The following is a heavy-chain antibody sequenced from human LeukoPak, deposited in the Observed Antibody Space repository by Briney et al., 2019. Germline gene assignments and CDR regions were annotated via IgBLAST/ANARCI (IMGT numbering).Heavy chain of an antibody. Sequence: HTGGSLRLSCAASRFTFSSYSINWVRQAPGKGLEWLSYINGRSSNIHYADSVKGRFTISRDNAKNSLYLQMNSLRAEDTALYYCARVDYGDYTGEDYWGQGTLVTVSS. CDR2: INGRSSNI. J-gene: IGHJ4*02. CDR1: RFTFSSYS. CDR3: ARVDYGDYTGEDY. V-gene: IGHV3-48*01. D-gene: IGHD4-17*01.